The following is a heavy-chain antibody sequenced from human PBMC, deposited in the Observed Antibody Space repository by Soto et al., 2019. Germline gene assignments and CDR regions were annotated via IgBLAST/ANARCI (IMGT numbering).Heavy chain of an antibody. Sequence: QVQLVQSGAEVKKPGSSVKVSCKASADTFTGYTVTWVRQAPGQGLEWVGRVIPILGASNFAQKFQGRVTISADKSTDTAYMVLTGLNSEDTAVYYCARSRGSYYSNFDSWGQGTLVTVSS. CDR3: ARSRGSYYSNFDS. V-gene: IGHV1-69*08. J-gene: IGHJ4*02. CDR2: VIPILGAS. D-gene: IGHD3-10*01. CDR1: ADTFTGYT.